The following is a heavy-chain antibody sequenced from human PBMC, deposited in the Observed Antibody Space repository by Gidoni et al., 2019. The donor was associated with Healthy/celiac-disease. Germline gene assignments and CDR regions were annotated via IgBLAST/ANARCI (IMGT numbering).Heavy chain of an antibody. CDR3: ARDWLSSIDY. D-gene: IGHD6-19*01. J-gene: IGHJ4*02. CDR2: ISYDGSNK. Sequence: QVQLVESGGGVVQPGRSLRLSCAASGFTFSSYAMHWVRQAPGKGLEWVAVISYDGSNKYYADSVKGRFTISRDNSKNTLYLQMNSLRAEDTAVYYCARDWLSSIDYWGQGTLVTVSS. V-gene: IGHV3-30-3*01. CDR1: GFTFSSYA.